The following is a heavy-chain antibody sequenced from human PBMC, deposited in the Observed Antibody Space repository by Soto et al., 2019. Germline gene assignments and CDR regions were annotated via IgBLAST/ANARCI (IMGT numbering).Heavy chain of an antibody. V-gene: IGHV3-23*01. CDR3: ARWNYLDY. CDR2: ISGSDGKT. CDR1: GFSFSSYA. D-gene: IGHD2-15*01. J-gene: IGHJ4*02. Sequence: EVHLLESGGGLVQPGGSLRLSCAASGFSFSSYAMSWVRQAPGKGLEWVSTISGSDGKTFYADSVKGRFSISRDTSDNTLYLQMNSLRADDTAIYYCARWNYLDYWGQGARVTVSS.